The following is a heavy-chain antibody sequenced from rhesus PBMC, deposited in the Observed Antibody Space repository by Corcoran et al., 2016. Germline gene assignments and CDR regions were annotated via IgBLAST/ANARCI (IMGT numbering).Heavy chain of an antibody. D-gene: IGHD3-28*01. J-gene: IGHJ4*01. CDR1: GGSISSNY. Sequence: QVQLQESGPGLVKPLETLSLTCAVSGGSISSNYLSWIRQPPGKGLGWIGYIYCSGSSNNYNPSLKSRVTLSVDTSKNQFSLKLGSVTAADTAVYYCASNYYDSGYYGRMFFDYWGQGVLVTVSS. CDR2: IYCSGSSN. CDR3: ASNYYDSGYYGRMFFDY. V-gene: IGHV4S11*01.